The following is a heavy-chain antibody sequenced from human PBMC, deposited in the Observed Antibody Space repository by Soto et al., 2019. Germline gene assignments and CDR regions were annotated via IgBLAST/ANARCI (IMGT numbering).Heavy chain of an antibody. J-gene: IGHJ4*02. Sequence: SETLSLTCSVSGDSISSYFWSWIRQPPGKGLEWIGYIHYSGSTKYNPSLKSRVTISVDTSKDQFSLKLSSVTAADTAVYYCARDYSSLWYFDYWGQGTLVTVSS. V-gene: IGHV4-59*01. CDR1: GDSISSYF. CDR3: ARDYSSLWYFDY. CDR2: IHYSGST. D-gene: IGHD6-13*01.